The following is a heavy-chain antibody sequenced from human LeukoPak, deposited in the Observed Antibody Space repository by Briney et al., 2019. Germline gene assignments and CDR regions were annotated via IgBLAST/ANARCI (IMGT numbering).Heavy chain of an antibody. CDR1: GYTFTSYD. CDR3: ARKAVSGSGWYPFDL. CDR2: MNPNSGNT. D-gene: IGHD6-19*01. J-gene: IGHJ4*02. V-gene: IGHV1-8*01. Sequence: ASVKVSCKASGYTFTSYDINWVRQATGQGLEWMGWMNPNSGNTGYAQKFQGRVTLTRNTSISTAYMGLSSLRSEDTAVYYCARKAVSGSGWYPFDLWGQGSLVTVSS.